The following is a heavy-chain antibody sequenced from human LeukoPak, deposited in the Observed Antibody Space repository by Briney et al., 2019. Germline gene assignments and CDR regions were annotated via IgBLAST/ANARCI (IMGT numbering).Heavy chain of an antibody. CDR2: IYYSGST. D-gene: IGHD1-1*01. CDR3: TRLSTIRGVYV. Sequence: SETLSLTCTVSGFSLSSSNYYWGWIRQPPEKELEWIGSIYYSGSTFYRASLKSRATISADTSKNQFSLRLSLVTAADAAVYYCTRLSTIRGVYVWGQGTTVIVSS. V-gene: IGHV4-39*01. J-gene: IGHJ6*02. CDR1: GFSLSSSNYY.